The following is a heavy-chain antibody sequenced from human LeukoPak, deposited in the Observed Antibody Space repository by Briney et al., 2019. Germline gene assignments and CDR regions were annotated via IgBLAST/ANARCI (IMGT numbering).Heavy chain of an antibody. V-gene: IGHV4-59*01. J-gene: IGHJ4*02. CDR2: IYYSGST. CDR3: ARVDHYDILTGYPDY. D-gene: IGHD3-9*01. CDR1: GGSTSSYY. Sequence: SETLSLTCTVSGGSTSSYYWSWIRQPPGKGLEWLGYIYYSGSTNYNPSLKSRVTISVDTSKNQFSLKLSSVTAADTAVYYCARVDHYDILTGYPDYWGQGTLVTVSS.